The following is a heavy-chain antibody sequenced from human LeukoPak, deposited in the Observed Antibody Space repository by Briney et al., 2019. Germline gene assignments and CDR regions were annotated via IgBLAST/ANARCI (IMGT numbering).Heavy chain of an antibody. J-gene: IGHJ4*02. V-gene: IGHV1-3*01. D-gene: IGHD6-19*01. CDR2: INAGNGNT. Sequence: ASVTVSCTASGYTFTSYAMNWVRQAPGQGLEWMGWINAGNGNTKYSQKFQGRVTITRGTSASTAYMELSSLRSEDTAVYYCARRRAVADFDYWGQGTLVTVSS. CDR1: GYTFTSYA. CDR3: ARRRAVADFDY.